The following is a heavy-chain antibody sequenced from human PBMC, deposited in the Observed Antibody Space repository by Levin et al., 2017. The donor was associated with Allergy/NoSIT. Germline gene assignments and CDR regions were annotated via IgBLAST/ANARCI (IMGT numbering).Heavy chain of an antibody. Sequence: ASETLSLTCTVSGGSISSSSYYWGWIRQPPGKGLEWIGSIYYSGSTYYNPSLKSRVTISVDTSKNQFSLKLSSVTAADTAVYYCARQGSVLLWFGETFGINWFDPWGQGTLVTVSS. CDR1: GGSISSSSYY. D-gene: IGHD3-10*01. J-gene: IGHJ5*02. CDR3: ARQGSVLLWFGETFGINWFDP. V-gene: IGHV4-39*01. CDR2: IYYSGST.